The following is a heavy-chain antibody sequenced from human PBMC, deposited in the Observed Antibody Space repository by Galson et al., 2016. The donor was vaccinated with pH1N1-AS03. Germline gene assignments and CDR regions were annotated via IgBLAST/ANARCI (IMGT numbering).Heavy chain of an antibody. V-gene: IGHV3-9*01. CDR1: GFTFDEYA. J-gene: IGHJ4*02. D-gene: IGHD3-22*01. Sequence: LRLSCAASGFTFDEYAMHWVRQAPGKGLEWVSGISWNRGNIGYADSVKGRFTISRDNSNNRLYLQRNSLRTEDTAVYYCARDAPPPGDSDSSGIFDHWGQGTLVTVSS. CDR3: ARDAPPPGDSDSSGIFDH. CDR2: ISWNRGNI.